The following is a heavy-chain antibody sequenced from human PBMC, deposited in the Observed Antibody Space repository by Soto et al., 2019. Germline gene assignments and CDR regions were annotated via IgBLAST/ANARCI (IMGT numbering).Heavy chain of an antibody. Sequence: QVQLVQSGAELRKPGSSVQVSCKASGGTFYTYTFSWVRQAPGQGLEWMGRITPIYPTTNYAERFQGRLTITADCSTRTAYMDLTSLTSEDTAVYYCARIPRYSFPTSDDLDSWGQGTLVTVSS. V-gene: IGHV1-69*15. D-gene: IGHD5-18*01. CDR3: ARIPRYSFPTSDDLDS. CDR1: GGTFYTYT. CDR2: ITPIYPTT. J-gene: IGHJ4*02.